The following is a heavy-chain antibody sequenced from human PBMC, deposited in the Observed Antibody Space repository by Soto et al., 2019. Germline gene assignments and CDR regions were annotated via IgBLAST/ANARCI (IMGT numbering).Heavy chain of an antibody. V-gene: IGHV4-59*08. J-gene: IGHJ3*01. Sequence: SETLSLTCTVSGGSISSYDGSWIRQPPGKGLEWIGYIYYSGSTNYNPSLKSRVTISVDTSKNQFSLKLSSVTAADTAVYYCASLGAFDFWGQGKRVTVSS. CDR3: ASLGAFDF. CDR2: IYYSGST. CDR1: GGSISSYD.